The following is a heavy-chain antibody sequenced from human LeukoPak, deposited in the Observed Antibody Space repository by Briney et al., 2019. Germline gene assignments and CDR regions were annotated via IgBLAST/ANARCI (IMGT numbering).Heavy chain of an antibody. CDR1: GGSLIDYY. D-gene: IGHD4-17*01. J-gene: IGHJ5*01. CDR3: ARGVSPGWAVTSVRLGFDS. V-gene: IGHV4-34*01. Sequence: SETLSLTCAVNGGSLIDYYWTWIRQSPGKGLEWIGEVSHRGSTSYNSALNSRVTLSVDTSKKQFSLTLNSVTAADTALYSCARGVSPGWAVTSVRLGFDSWRPGLLVSVSS. CDR2: VSHRGST.